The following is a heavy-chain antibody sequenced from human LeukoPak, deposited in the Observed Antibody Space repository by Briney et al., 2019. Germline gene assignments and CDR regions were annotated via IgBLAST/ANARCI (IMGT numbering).Heavy chain of an antibody. Sequence: XDIXWVRQATGQGLEWMGWMNPNSGNTGYAQKFQGRVTMTRNTSISTAYMELSSLRSEDTAVYYCARVKYYYYMDVWGKGTTVTVSS. J-gene: IGHJ6*03. V-gene: IGHV1-8*01. CDR2: MNPNSGNT. CDR3: ARVKYYYYMDV. CDR1: XD.